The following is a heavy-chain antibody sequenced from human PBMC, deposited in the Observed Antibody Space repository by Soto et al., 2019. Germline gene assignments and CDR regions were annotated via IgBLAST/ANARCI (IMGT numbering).Heavy chain of an antibody. J-gene: IGHJ5*02. CDR2: ISSSSSYI. CDR3: ARAGDIVVVPAAMAASSWFDP. V-gene: IGHV3-21*01. D-gene: IGHD2-2*01. Sequence: GGSLRLSCAASGFTFSSYSMNWVRQAPGKGLEWVSSISSSSSYIYYADSVKGRFTISRDNAKNSLYLQMNSLRAEDTAVYYCARAGDIVVVPAAMAASSWFDPWGQGTLVTVSS. CDR1: GFTFSSYS.